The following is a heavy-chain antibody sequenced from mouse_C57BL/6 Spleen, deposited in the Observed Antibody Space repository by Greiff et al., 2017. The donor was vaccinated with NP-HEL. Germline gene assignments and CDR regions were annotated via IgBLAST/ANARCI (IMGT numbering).Heavy chain of an antibody. CDR3: ARPEYYGSSYEFAY. CDR1: GFTFSDYG. Sequence: EVKLMESGGGLVKPGGSLKLSCAASGFTFSDYGMHWVRQAPEKGLEWVAYISSGSSTIYYADTVKGRFTISRDHAKNTRFLQRPSLRSEDTAMYYCARPEYYGSSYEFAYWGQGTLVTVSA. CDR2: ISSGSSTI. V-gene: IGHV5-17*01. D-gene: IGHD1-1*01. J-gene: IGHJ3*01.